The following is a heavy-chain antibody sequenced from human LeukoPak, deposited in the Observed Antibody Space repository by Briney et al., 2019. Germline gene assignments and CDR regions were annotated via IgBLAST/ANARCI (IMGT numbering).Heavy chain of an antibody. J-gene: IGHJ5*02. D-gene: IGHD5-12*01. CDR3: ASGSSGYDP. CDR1: GGSLSNYY. V-gene: IGHV4-4*07. Sequence: PSETLSLTCTVSGGSLSNYYWSWIRQPAGKGLEWIGRIYSSGTTIYNPSLKSRVTMSVDTCKNQSSLKLSSVTAADTAVYFCASGSSGYDPWGQGTLVTVSS. CDR2: IYSSGTT.